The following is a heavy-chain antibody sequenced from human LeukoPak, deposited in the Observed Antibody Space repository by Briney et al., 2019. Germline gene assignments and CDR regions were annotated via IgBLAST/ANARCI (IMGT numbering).Heavy chain of an antibody. V-gene: IGHV1-3*01. CDR3: ARDPGSCSSTSCYLGRIGWFDP. CDR1: GYTFTSYA. Sequence: ASVKVSCKASGYTFTSYAMHWVRQAPGQRLEWMGWINAGNGNTKYSQKFQGRVTITRDTSASTAYMELSSLRSEDTAVYYCARDPGSCSSTSCYLGRIGWFDPWGQGTLVTVSP. D-gene: IGHD2-2*01. CDR2: INAGNGNT. J-gene: IGHJ5*02.